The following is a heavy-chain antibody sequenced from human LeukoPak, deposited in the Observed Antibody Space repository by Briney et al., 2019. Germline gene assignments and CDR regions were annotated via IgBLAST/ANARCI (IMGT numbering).Heavy chain of an antibody. CDR1: GFNLCSYA. J-gene: IGHJ4*02. CDR3: AKEVEMATIDY. Sequence: GGSLRLSCAAPGFNLCSYALSWGRPAPGKGVGWVSAISGSGGSTYYADSVKGRFTISRDNSKNTLYLQMNSLRAEDTAVYYCAKEVEMATIDYWGQGTLVTVSS. D-gene: IGHD5-24*01. CDR2: ISGSGGST. V-gene: IGHV3-23*01.